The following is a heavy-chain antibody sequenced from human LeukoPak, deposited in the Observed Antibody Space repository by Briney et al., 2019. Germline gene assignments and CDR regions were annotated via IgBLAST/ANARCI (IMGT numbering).Heavy chain of an antibody. CDR2: ISAYNGNT. J-gene: IGHJ4*02. D-gene: IGHD3-22*01. Sequence: GASVTVSCKASGYTFINYGISWVRQAPGQGLEWMGWISAYNGNTNYAQKLQGRVTMTTDTSTSTAYMELRSLRSDDTAVYYCARDTMIYGDYFDYWGQGTLVTVSS. V-gene: IGHV1-18*01. CDR1: GYTFINYG. CDR3: ARDTMIYGDYFDY.